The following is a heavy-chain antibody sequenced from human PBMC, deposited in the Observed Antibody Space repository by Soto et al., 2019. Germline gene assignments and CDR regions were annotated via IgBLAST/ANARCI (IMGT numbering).Heavy chain of an antibody. Sequence: ASVKVSCKASGYTFTGYYMHWVRQAPGQGLEWMGWINPNSGGTNYAQKFQGWVTMTRDTSISTAYMELSRLRSDDTAVYYCARGRITIFGVVDNWFDPWGQGTLVTVSS. D-gene: IGHD3-3*01. CDR3: ARGRITIFGVVDNWFDP. V-gene: IGHV1-2*04. J-gene: IGHJ5*02. CDR1: GYTFTGYY. CDR2: INPNSGGT.